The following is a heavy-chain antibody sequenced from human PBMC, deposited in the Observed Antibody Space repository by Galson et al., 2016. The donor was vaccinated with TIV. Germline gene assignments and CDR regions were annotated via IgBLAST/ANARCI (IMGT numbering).Heavy chain of an antibody. J-gene: IGHJ5*02. CDR2: IDPEDSYT. CDR1: GYNFTNYW. V-gene: IGHV5-10-1*01. D-gene: IGHD3-10*01. CDR3: ARGVSSGSAWLDP. Sequence: QSGAEVKKPGESLRISCKASGYNFTNYWIIWVRQMPGRGLEWVGRIDPEDSYTEYTSSFQGHVTLSADKSSTTAYLQWSSLKAPDTAIYYCARGVSSGSAWLDPWGPGTPVTVSS.